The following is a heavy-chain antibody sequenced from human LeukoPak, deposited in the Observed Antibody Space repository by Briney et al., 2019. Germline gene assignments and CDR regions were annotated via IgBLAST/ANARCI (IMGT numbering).Heavy chain of an antibody. J-gene: IGHJ5*02. CDR3: ARDYGSGSHNWFDP. V-gene: IGHV1-2*02. CDR2: INPNSGGT. D-gene: IGHD3-10*01. Sequence: GASVKVSCKASGYTFTGYYMHLVRQAPGQGLELMGWINPNSGGTNYAQKFQGRVTMTRDTSISTAYMELSRLRSDDTAVYYCARDYGSGSHNWFDPWGQGTLVTVSS. CDR1: GYTFTGYY.